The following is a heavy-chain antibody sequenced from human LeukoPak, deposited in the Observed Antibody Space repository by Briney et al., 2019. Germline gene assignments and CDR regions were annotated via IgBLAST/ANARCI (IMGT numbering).Heavy chain of an antibody. CDR3: ARVGYYDSSGNPDAFDI. Sequence: PGGSLRLSCAASGFTVSSNYMSWVRQAPGKGLEWVSVIYSGGSTYYADSVKGRFTISRDNSKNTLYLQMNSLRAEDTAVYYCARVGYYDSSGNPDAFDIWGQGTKVTVSS. CDR1: GFTVSSNY. CDR2: IYSGGST. J-gene: IGHJ3*02. D-gene: IGHD3-22*01. V-gene: IGHV3-66*01.